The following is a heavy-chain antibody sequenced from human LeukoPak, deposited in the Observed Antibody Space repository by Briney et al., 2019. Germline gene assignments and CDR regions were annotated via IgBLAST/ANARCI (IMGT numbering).Heavy chain of an antibody. CDR2: INPTGGST. D-gene: IGHD1-1*01. Sequence: ASVKVSCKASGYHFTSQYVHWVRQAPGQGLEWMGIINPTGGSTRNAQEFQGRFSMTGDTSTSTVYMELSRLRSEDTVVYYCASFYNTNDALDIWGQGTVVTVSS. J-gene: IGHJ3*02. V-gene: IGHV1-46*01. CDR1: GYHFTSQY. CDR3: ASFYNTNDALDI.